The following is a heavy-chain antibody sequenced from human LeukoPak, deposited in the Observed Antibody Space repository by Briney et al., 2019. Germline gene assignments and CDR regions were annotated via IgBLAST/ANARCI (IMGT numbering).Heavy chain of an antibody. Sequence: GGSLRLCCAASGFTFNNAWVRWARQAPGRGLELVGRIKSKTEGRTTDYGAAEKGRLTIPSHDSKNTKYLEMKRQKTEVTAVYYCTAHSDYGCLSDYWGQGTLVTVSS. CDR1: GFTFNNAW. V-gene: IGHV3-15*01. CDR3: TAHSDYGCLSDY. D-gene: IGHD4-17*01. J-gene: IGHJ4*02. CDR2: IKSKTEGRTT.